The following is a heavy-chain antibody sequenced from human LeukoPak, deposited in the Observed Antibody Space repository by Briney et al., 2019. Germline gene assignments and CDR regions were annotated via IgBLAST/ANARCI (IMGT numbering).Heavy chain of an antibody. CDR1: GFTFSSYS. J-gene: IGHJ4*02. CDR2: ISSSSSTI. D-gene: IGHD3-10*01. CDR3: ARVGTMVRGVHFDY. V-gene: IGHV3-48*01. Sequence: GGSLRLSCAASGFTFSSYSMNWVRQAPGKGLEWVSYISSSSSTIYYADSVKGRFPIFRDNAKNPLYLQINSLRAQDTAVYYCARVGTMVRGVHFDYWGKGTLVTVSS.